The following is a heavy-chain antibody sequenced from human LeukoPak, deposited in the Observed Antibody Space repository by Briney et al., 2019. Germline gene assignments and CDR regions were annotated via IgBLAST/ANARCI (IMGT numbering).Heavy chain of an antibody. J-gene: IGHJ2*01. V-gene: IGHV4-31*03. Sequence: PSETLSLTCTVSGGSISSGDSYWSWIRQHPGRGLEWIGTAFHSGSTYDNPSLKGRLTISVDTSKNHFSLKLISVTAADTAVYFCAGTDRRYIDLWGRGTLVTVSS. D-gene: IGHD1-1*01. CDR1: GGSISSGDSY. CDR3: AGTDRRYIDL. CDR2: AFHSGST.